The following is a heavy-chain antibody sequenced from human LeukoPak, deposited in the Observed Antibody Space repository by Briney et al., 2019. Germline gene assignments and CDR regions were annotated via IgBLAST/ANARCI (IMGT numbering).Heavy chain of an antibody. J-gene: IGHJ4*02. Sequence: ASVTVSCTASGYTFTGYYLHWVRQAPGQGLDWMGRINPHSGVTTLPQKFQGRVTMTMDTSISTTYMELNRLRSDDTAVYYCARDQVAATSAHNFDYWGQGTLVTVSS. CDR2: INPHSGVT. CDR1: GYTFTGYY. V-gene: IGHV1-2*02. CDR3: ARDQVAATSAHNFDY. D-gene: IGHD1-26*01.